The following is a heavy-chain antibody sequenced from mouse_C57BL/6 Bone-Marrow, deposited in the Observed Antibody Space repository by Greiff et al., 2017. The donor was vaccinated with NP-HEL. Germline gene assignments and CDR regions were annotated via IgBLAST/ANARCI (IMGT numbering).Heavy chain of an antibody. Sequence: EVHLVESGGGLVQPGGSLKLSCAASGFTFSDYYMYWVRQTPEKRLEWVAYISNGGGSTYYPDTVKGRFTISRDNAKNTLYLQMSRLKSEDTAMYYCARPYFYSNFFAYWGQGTLVTVSA. CDR2: ISNGGGST. J-gene: IGHJ3*01. CDR3: ARPYFYSNFFAY. V-gene: IGHV5-12*01. D-gene: IGHD2-5*01. CDR1: GFTFSDYY.